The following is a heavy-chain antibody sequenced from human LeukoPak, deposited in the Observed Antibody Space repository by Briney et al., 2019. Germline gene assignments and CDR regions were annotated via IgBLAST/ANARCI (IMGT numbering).Heavy chain of an antibody. D-gene: IGHD2/OR15-2a*01. Sequence: SETLSLTCTVSGGSISSYYWSWIRQPPGKGLEWIGYIYYSGSTNYNPSLKSRVTISVDTSKIQFSLKRSSVTAADTAVYYCAGNKNLFGDTNWFDPWGQGTLVTVSS. J-gene: IGHJ5*02. CDR3: AGNKNLFGDTNWFDP. V-gene: IGHV4-59*01. CDR1: GGSISSYY. CDR2: IYYSGST.